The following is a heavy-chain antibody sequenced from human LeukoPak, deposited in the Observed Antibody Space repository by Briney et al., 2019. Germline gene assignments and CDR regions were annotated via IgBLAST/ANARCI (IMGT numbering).Heavy chain of an antibody. CDR3: AKDTDGAAAGTTWGH. CDR1: GFTFDDYA. J-gene: IGHJ4*02. Sequence: GGSLRLSCAASGFTFDDYAMHWVRQAPGKGLEWVSGISWNSGSIGYADSVKGRFTISRDNAKNSLYLQMNSLRAEDTALYYCAKDTDGAAAGTTWGHWGQGTLLTVSS. CDR2: ISWNSGSI. V-gene: IGHV3-9*01. D-gene: IGHD6-13*01.